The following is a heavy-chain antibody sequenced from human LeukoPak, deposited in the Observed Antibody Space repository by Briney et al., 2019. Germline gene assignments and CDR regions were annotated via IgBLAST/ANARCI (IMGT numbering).Heavy chain of an antibody. J-gene: IGHJ4*02. CDR1: GYTFTNYY. D-gene: IGHD3/OR15-3a*01. Sequence: ASVKVSCKASGYTFTNYYIHWVRQAPGQGLEWMGIINPSGGSTNFAQKFQGRVTMTTDTSTITAYMELSSLRSEDTAVYYCARWTTTYLDYWGPGTLVTVSS. CDR3: ARWTTTYLDY. V-gene: IGHV1-46*01. CDR2: INPSGGST.